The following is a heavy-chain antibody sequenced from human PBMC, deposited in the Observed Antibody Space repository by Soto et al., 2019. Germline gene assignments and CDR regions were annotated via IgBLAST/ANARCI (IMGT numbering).Heavy chain of an antibody. CDR3: ARGGRDVDTANPEGYYYYYGMDV. D-gene: IGHD5-18*01. V-gene: IGHV3-30-3*01. CDR2: ISYDGSNK. J-gene: IGHJ6*02. CDR1: GFTFSSYA. Sequence: GGSLRLSCAASGFTFSSYAMHWVRQAPGKGLEWVAVISYDGSNKYHADSVKGRFTISRDNSKNTLYLQMNSLRAEDTAVYYCARGGRDVDTANPEGYYYYYGMDVWGQGTTVTVSS.